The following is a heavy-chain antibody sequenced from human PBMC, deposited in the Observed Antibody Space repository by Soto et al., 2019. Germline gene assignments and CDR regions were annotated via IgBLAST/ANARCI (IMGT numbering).Heavy chain of an antibody. D-gene: IGHD2-15*01. Sequence: EVQLLESGGGLVQPGGSLRLSCAASGFTFSSYAMSWVRQAPGKGLEWVSAISGSGGSTYYADSVKGRFTISRDNSKNPRYLQMNSLRAEDTAVYYCARPPSGWWSYFDYWGQGTLVTVSS. CDR1: GFTFSSYA. CDR3: ARPPSGWWSYFDY. V-gene: IGHV3-23*01. J-gene: IGHJ4*02. CDR2: ISGSGGST.